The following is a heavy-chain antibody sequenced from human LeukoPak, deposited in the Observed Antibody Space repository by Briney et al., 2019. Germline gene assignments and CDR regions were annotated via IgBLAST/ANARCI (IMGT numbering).Heavy chain of an antibody. Sequence: RGESLKISCTGSGYSFTSFWIAWVRQMPGKGLEWMGTIYPRDSDTKYSPSFRGQVTISADKPISTAYLQWRSLKASDTAMYYCARGDRLFDYWGQGTLVTVSS. D-gene: IGHD1-26*01. CDR1: GYSFTSFW. V-gene: IGHV5-51*01. CDR2: IYPRDSDT. J-gene: IGHJ4*02. CDR3: ARGDRLFDY.